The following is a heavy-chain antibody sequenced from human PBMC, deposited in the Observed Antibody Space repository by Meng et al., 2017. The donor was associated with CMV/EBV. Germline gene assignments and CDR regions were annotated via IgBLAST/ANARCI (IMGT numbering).Heavy chain of an antibody. CDR2: IYYSGST. J-gene: IGHJ5*02. V-gene: IGHV4-39*07. Sequence: SETLSLTCTVSGGSISSSSYYWGWIRQPPGKGLEWIGSIYYSGSTYYNPSLKSRVTISVDTSKNQFSLKLSSVTAADTAVYYRARDFLSRDFWSGGNWFDPWGQGTLVTVSS. CDR3: ARDFLSRDFWSGGNWFDP. D-gene: IGHD3-3*01. CDR1: GGSISSSSYY.